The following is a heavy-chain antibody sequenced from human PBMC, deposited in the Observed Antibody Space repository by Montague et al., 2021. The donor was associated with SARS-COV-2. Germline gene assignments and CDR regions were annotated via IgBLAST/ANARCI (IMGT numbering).Heavy chain of an antibody. CDR1: GGSFSDSY. Sequence: SETLSLTCAVYGGSFSDSYWSWLRQPPGKGLEWIGEINHSRNTKYNPSLKSRVTISLDTSNNQFSLKLSSLTAADTAVYYCARDFVVPWGHWGQGTLVTVSS. D-gene: IGHD7-27*01. J-gene: IGHJ4*02. CDR3: ARDFVVPWGH. V-gene: IGHV4-34*01. CDR2: INHSRNT.